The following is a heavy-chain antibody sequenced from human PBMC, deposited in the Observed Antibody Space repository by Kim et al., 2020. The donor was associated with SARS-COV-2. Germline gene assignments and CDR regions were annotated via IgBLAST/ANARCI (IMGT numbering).Heavy chain of an antibody. V-gene: IGHV3-43*02. D-gene: IGHD5-18*01. CDR3: AKKRYGTRSDGSQFDS. Sequence: GGSLRLSCEASGFTFDDYTMHWVRQPPGKGLEWVSLISGDGSSTYYADSVEGRFTISRDNSKDSLYLQMNSLRTEDTALYYCAKKRYGTRSDGSQFDSWGQGTLVTVSS. CDR1: GFTFDDYT. CDR2: ISGDGSST. J-gene: IGHJ4*02.